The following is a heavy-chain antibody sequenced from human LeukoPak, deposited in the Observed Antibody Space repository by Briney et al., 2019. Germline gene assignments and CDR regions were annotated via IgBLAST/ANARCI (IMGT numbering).Heavy chain of an antibody. J-gene: IGHJ4*02. V-gene: IGHV1-2*02. Sequence: ASVKVSCKASGYTFTGYYMHWVRQAPGQGLEWMGWINPNSGGTNYAQKFQGRVTMTRDTSISTAYMELSRLRSDDTAVYYCARDGFDYYGSGSLHEFDYRGQGTLVTVSS. CDR3: ARDGFDYYGSGSLHEFDY. D-gene: IGHD3-10*01. CDR2: INPNSGGT. CDR1: GYTFTGYY.